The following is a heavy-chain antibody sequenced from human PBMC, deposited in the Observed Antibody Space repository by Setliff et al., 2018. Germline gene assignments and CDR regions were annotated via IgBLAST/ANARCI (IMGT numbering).Heavy chain of an antibody. CDR1: GGSMSNYF. CDR3: ARDVRYGGIDY. V-gene: IGHV4-4*08. Sequence: SETLSLTCSVAGGSMSNYFWSWVRRPPGKGLEWIGFISSGGSTIYSPSLKSRVTISVDTSKNQFSLKLSSVTAADTAVYYCARDVRYGGIDYWGQGTLVTVSS. D-gene: IGHD4-17*01. J-gene: IGHJ4*02. CDR2: ISSGGST.